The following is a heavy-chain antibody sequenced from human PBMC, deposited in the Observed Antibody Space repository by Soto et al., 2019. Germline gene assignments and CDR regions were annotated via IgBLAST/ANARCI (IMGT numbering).Heavy chain of an antibody. D-gene: IGHD3-10*01. J-gene: IGHJ5*02. Sequence: QVQLVQSGAEVKKPGASVKVSCKASGYTFTSYNIHWVRQAPGQGLEWVGMINPRGFFTTYAQKFRGRVTMTWDTSTSVVYLELTNLRSEDTAMYYCARAAGRFGELFGFDPWGQGTLVSVSS. CDR1: GYTFTSYN. CDR3: ARAAGRFGELFGFDP. V-gene: IGHV1-46*01. CDR2: INPRGFFT.